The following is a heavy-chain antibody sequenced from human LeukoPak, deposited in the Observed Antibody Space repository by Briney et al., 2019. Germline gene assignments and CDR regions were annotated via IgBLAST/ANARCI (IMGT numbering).Heavy chain of an antibody. Sequence: ASVKVSCKASGGTFSSYAISWVRQAPGQGLEWMGGIIPIFGTANYAQKFQGRVTMTEDTSTDTAYMELSSLRSEDTAVYYCATPSSGYDFLYYFDYWGQGTLVTVSS. CDR3: ATPSSGYDFLYYFDY. J-gene: IGHJ4*02. CDR1: GGTFSSYA. D-gene: IGHD5-12*01. CDR2: IIPIFGTA. V-gene: IGHV1-69*06.